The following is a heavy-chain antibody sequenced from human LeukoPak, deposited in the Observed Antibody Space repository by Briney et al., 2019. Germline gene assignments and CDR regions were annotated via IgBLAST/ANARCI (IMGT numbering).Heavy chain of an antibody. J-gene: IGHJ4*02. CDR1: GGTFSNYA. CDR3: ARGDSLYGDQPN. V-gene: IGHV1-69*13. CDR2: IIPIFGTA. Sequence: GASVKVSCKASGGTFSNYAFSWVRQAPGQGLEWMGGIIPIFGTANYAQRFQGRVTITADDSTSTAYMGLSSLTSEDTAVYYCARGDSLYGDQPNWGQGTLVTVSS. D-gene: IGHD4-17*01.